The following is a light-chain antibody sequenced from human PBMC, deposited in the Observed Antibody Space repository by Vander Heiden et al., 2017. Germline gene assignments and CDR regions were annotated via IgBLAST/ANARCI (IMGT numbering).Light chain of an antibody. Sequence: DIVMTQSPLSLAVTPGEPASISCRSSQSLLHSNGYNYLDWYLQKPGQSPQLLIYLGSNRASGVPDRFSGSGSGTDFTLKISRVEAEDAGVYYCMQAFRGWTFGQGTKVEIK. CDR3: MQAFRGWT. J-gene: IGKJ1*01. CDR2: LGS. V-gene: IGKV2-28*01. CDR1: QSLLHSNGYNY.